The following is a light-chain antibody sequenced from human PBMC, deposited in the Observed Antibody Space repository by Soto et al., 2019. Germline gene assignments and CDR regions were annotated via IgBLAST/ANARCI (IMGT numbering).Light chain of an antibody. CDR3: ISYTSSRTWV. CDR1: SSDVGSYDY. CDR2: NVN. V-gene: IGLV2-18*02. J-gene: IGLJ3*02. Sequence: QSVLIQPPSVSGSPGQSVTISCTGTSSDVGSYDYVSWYQQHPGTVPKPMIYNVNTQPSGVPDRFSGSKSGNTASMTISGLQAEDETDYYCISYTSSRTWVFGGGTKLTVL.